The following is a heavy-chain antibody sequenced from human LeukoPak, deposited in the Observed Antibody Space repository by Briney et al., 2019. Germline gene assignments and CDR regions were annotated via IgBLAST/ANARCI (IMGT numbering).Heavy chain of an antibody. J-gene: IGHJ3*02. D-gene: IGHD3-22*01. V-gene: IGHV1-18*01. CDR1: GYTFTSYG. CDR2: ISAYTGNT. CDR3: ARDYPYYYDSSGYYSTRGDAFDI. Sequence: ASVKVSCKASGYTFTSYGISWVRQAPGEGLEWMGWISAYTGNTNYAQKLQGRVTMTTDTSTSTAYMELRSLRSDDTAVYYCARDYPYYYDSSGYYSTRGDAFDIWGQGTMVTVSS.